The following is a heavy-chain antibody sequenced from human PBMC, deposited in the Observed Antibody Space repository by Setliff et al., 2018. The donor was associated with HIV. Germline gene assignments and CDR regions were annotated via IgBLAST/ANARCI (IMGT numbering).Heavy chain of an antibody. CDR2: VYPSGNT. V-gene: IGHV4-39*07. CDR1: GGSISSSDYY. J-gene: IGHJ4*02. D-gene: IGHD3-3*01. Sequence: SETLSLTCSVSGGSISSSDYYWGWIRQPPGKGLEWIGNVYPSGNTYYTPSLKSRVTISVDKSKNQFSLKLSSVTAADTAVYYCARGPGDLRFLEWLPPFDYWGQGTLVTVSS. CDR3: ARGPGDLRFLEWLPPFDY.